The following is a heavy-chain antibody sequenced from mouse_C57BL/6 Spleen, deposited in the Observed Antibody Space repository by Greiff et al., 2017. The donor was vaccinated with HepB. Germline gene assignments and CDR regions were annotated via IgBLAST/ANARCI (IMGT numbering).Heavy chain of an antibody. V-gene: IGHV1-81*01. Sequence: QVQLQQSGAELARPGASVKLSCKASGYTFTSYGISWVKQRTGQGLEWIGEIYPRSGNTYYNEKFKGKATLTADKSSSTAYMELRSLTSEDSAVYVCAKEGTTVVEGLFDYWGQGTTLTVSS. J-gene: IGHJ2*01. CDR2: IYPRSGNT. CDR1: GYTFTSYG. CDR3: AKEGTTVVEGLFDY. D-gene: IGHD1-1*01.